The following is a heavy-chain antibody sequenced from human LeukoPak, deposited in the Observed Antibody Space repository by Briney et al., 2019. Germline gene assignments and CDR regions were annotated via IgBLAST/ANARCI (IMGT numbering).Heavy chain of an antibody. CDR1: GSTFSSYA. CDR2: ISGSGGST. J-gene: IGHJ3*02. CDR3: ARYCSSTSCYRSPDAFDI. V-gene: IGHV3-23*01. D-gene: IGHD2-2*01. Sequence: GGSLRLSCAASGSTFSSYAMSWARQAPGKGLEWVSAISGSGGSTYYADSVKGRFTISRDNSKNTLYLQMNSLRAEDTAVYYCARYCSSTSCYRSPDAFDIWGQGTMVTVSS.